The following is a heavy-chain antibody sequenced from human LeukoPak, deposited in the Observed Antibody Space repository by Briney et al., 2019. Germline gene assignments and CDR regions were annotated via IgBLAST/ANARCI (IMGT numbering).Heavy chain of an antibody. CDR2: IYYSGST. D-gene: IGHD3-10*01. Sequence: SETLSLTCTVSGGSISSSSYYWGWIRQPPGKGLEWIGSIYYSGSTYYNPSLKSRVTISVDTSKNQFSLKLSSVTAADTAVYYCARPTGPGSGEWEYWGQGTLVTVSS. V-gene: IGHV4-39*01. J-gene: IGHJ4*02. CDR1: GGSISSSSYY. CDR3: ARPTGPGSGEWEY.